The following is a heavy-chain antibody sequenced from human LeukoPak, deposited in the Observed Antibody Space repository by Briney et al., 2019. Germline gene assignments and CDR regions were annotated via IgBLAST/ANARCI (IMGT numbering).Heavy chain of an antibody. V-gene: IGHV3-66*01. J-gene: IGHJ4*02. Sequence: GGSLRLSCAASGFSVSSNYMSWARQAAGEGLEWVSVIYGGGSTYYTDAVKGRFTISRDNSKNTLYLQMNSLRAEDTAVYYCARGGYSSGYNAEYWGQGILVIVSS. CDR1: GFSVSSNY. CDR2: IYGGGST. D-gene: IGHD3-22*01. CDR3: ARGGYSSGYNAEY.